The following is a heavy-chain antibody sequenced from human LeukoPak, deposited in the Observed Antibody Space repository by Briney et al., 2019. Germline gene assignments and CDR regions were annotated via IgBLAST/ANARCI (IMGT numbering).Heavy chain of an antibody. Sequence: GGSLRLSCVASGFTSTQYWMTWVRQAPGKGLEWVARLHPDGSERNYVGSVEGRFTVFGDNAKSSLFLQMHSLRVEDTAVYYCARGGYSFDYLGQGTLVTVPS. D-gene: IGHD5-12*01. CDR3: ARGGYSFDY. V-gene: IGHV3-7*01. J-gene: IGHJ4*02. CDR2: LHPDGSER. CDR1: GFTSTQYW.